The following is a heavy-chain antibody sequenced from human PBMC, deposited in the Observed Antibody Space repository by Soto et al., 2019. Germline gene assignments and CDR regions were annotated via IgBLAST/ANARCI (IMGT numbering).Heavy chain of an antibody. D-gene: IGHD1-1*01. J-gene: IGHJ4*02. V-gene: IGHV4-59*01. CDR1: GGSISSYY. CDR2: IYYSGST. Sequence: QVQLQESGPGLVKPSETLSLTCTVSGGSISSYYWSWIRQPPGKGLEWIGYIYYSGSTNYNPSLKSRVTISVDTSKNQFSLKLSSVTAADTAVYYCARSGRNWNDESPRTLYFDYWGQGTLVTVSS. CDR3: ARSGRNWNDESPRTLYFDY.